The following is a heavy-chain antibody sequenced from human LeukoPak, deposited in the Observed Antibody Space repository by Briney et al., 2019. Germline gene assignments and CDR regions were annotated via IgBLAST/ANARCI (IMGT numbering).Heavy chain of an antibody. CDR1: GGSISSYY. Sequence: SETLSLTCTVSGGSISSYYWTWVRQPPGKGLEWIGEVHLDGRTNYNPSLKSRLIMSVDLPENHISLKLTSVTDADTAVYYCAREGGFYRPLDYSGQGTLVAVSS. J-gene: IGHJ4*02. CDR2: VHLDGRT. V-gene: IGHV4-59*12. D-gene: IGHD3-3*01. CDR3: AREGGFYRPLDY.